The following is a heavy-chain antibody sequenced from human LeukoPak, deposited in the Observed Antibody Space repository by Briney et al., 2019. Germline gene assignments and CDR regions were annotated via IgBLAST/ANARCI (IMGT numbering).Heavy chain of an antibody. J-gene: IGHJ4*02. CDR3: SGGRDITVAGPGGYFDY. CDR1: GFIFSDYH. Sequence: GGSLRLSCAASGFIFSDYHMSWIRQASGKGLEWVAYISPGGDAVYFADSVRGRITISRDNAKNSLFLQMSSLTAEDTAVYYCSGGRDITVAGPGGYFDYWGQGALVTVSS. V-gene: IGHV3-11*01. D-gene: IGHD6-19*01. CDR2: ISPGGDAV.